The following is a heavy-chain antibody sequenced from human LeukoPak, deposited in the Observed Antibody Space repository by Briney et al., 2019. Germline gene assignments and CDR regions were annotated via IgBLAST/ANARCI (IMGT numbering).Heavy chain of an antibody. CDR2: INAGNGNT. CDR3: ARDKGTMIVVVVYYFDY. V-gene: IGHV1-3*01. Sequence: VASVKVSCKASGYTFTSYAMHWVRQAPGQRLEWMGWINAGNGNTKYSQKFQGRVTITRDTSASTAYMELSSLRSEDTAVYYCARDKGTMIVVVVYYFDYWGQGTLVTVSS. D-gene: IGHD3-22*01. CDR1: GYTFTSYA. J-gene: IGHJ4*02.